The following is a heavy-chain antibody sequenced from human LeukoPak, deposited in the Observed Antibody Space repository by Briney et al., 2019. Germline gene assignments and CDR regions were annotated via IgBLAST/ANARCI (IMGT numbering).Heavy chain of an antibody. Sequence: GSSVKVSCKASGGTFSSYAISWVRQAPGQGLEWIGRIIPIFGTANYAQKFQGRVTITTDESTSTAYMELSSLRSEDTAVYYCARGLNYYDSSGYYYDRDGFDWGQGTLVTVSS. D-gene: IGHD3-22*01. CDR2: IIPIFGTA. CDR1: GGTFSSYA. CDR3: ARGLNYYDSSGYYYDRDGFD. J-gene: IGHJ4*02. V-gene: IGHV1-69*05.